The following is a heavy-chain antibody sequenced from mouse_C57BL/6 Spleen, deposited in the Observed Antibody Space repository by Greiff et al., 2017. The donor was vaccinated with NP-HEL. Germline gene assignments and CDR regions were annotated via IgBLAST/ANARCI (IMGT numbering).Heavy chain of an antibody. CDR1: GFSLTSYG. Sequence: QVHVKQSGPGLVQPSQSLSITCTVSGFSLTSYGVHWVRQSPGKGLEWLGVIWRGGSTDYNAAFMSRLSITKDNSKSQVFFKMNSLQADDTAIYYCATSITTVVATYYAMDYWGQGTSVTVSS. CDR3: ATSITTVVATYYAMDY. CDR2: IWRGGST. D-gene: IGHD1-1*01. J-gene: IGHJ4*01. V-gene: IGHV2-5*01.